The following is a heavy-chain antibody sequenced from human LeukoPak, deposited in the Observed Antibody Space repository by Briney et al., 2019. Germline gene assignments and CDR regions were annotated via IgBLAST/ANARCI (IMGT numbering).Heavy chain of an antibody. J-gene: IGHJ4*02. D-gene: IGHD5-18*01. CDR1: GGSISSGDYY. CDR2: IYYSGST. Sequence: SQTLSLTCTVSGGSISSGDYYWSWIRQPPGKGLEWIGYIYYSGSTYYNPSLKSRVTISVDTSKNQFSLKLSSVTAADTAVYYCATHPKRGYSYGYEGGRFDYWGQGTLVTVSS. V-gene: IGHV4-31*03. CDR3: ATHPKRGYSYGYEGGRFDY.